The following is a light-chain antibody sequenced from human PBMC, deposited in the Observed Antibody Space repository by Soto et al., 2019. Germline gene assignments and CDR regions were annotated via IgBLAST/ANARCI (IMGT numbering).Light chain of an antibody. Sequence: AIQMTQSPSSLSASVGDRVTVTCRASRDIVSDVGWYQQKPGQAPKVLMYAASRLHSGVPSRFSGSGSGTNFVLTISSLQPEDVATYYCLQNNNYPLTFGGGTKVEIK. J-gene: IGKJ4*01. V-gene: IGKV1-6*01. CDR3: LQNNNYPLT. CDR1: RDIVSD. CDR2: AAS.